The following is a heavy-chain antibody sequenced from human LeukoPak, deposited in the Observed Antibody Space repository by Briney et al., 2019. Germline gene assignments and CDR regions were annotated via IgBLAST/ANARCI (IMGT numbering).Heavy chain of an antibody. J-gene: IGHJ4*02. CDR3: ARHSGDY. V-gene: IGHV4-59*08. CDR1: GGSISSYY. CDR2: IYYSGST. Sequence: KPSETLSLTCTVSGGSISSYYWSWIRQPPGKGLEWIGYIYYSGSTSYNPSLKSRVTISVDTSKNQFSLKLTSVTAAETAVYYCARHSGDYWGQGTLVTVSS.